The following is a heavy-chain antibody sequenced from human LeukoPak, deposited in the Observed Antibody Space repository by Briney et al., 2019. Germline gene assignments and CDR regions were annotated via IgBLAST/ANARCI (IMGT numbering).Heavy chain of an antibody. V-gene: IGHV4-31*03. CDR2: IYYSGST. D-gene: IGHD5-24*01. Sequence: SETLSLTCTVSGGSISSGGYYWSWIRQHSGKGLEWIGYIYYSGSTYYNPSLKSRVTISVDTSKNQFSLKLSSVTAADTAVYYCARDRLEGFDYWGQGTLVTVSS. CDR3: ARDRLEGFDY. CDR1: GGSISSGGYY. J-gene: IGHJ4*02.